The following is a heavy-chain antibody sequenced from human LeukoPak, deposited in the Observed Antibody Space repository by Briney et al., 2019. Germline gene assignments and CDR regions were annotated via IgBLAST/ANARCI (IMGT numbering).Heavy chain of an antibody. Sequence: GRSLRLSCAASGFTFSSYATHWVRQAPGKGLEWVAVISYDGSNKYYADSVKGRFTISRDNSKNTLYLQMNSLRAEDTAVYYCARSRSSSSIDYWGQGTLVTVSS. V-gene: IGHV3-30-3*01. J-gene: IGHJ4*02. CDR1: GFTFSSYA. CDR2: ISYDGSNK. D-gene: IGHD6-6*01. CDR3: ARSRSSSSIDY.